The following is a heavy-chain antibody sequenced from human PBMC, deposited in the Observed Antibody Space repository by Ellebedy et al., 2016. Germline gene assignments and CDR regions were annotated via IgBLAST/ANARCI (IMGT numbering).Heavy chain of an antibody. CDR2: IWYDGSNK. Sequence: GGSLRLSCAASGFTFSSYGMHWVRQAPGKGLEWVAVIWYDGSNKYYADSVKGRFTISRDNSKNTLYLQMNSLRAEDTAVYYCASDLISGYSYGPGDYWGQGTLVTVSS. V-gene: IGHV3-33*01. CDR3: ASDLISGYSYGPGDY. CDR1: GFTFSSYG. J-gene: IGHJ4*02. D-gene: IGHD5-18*01.